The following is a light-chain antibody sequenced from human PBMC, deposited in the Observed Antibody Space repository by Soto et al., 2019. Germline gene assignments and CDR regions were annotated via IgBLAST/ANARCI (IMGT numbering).Light chain of an antibody. CDR3: SSFTSSSTWV. CDR1: SSDVGSYNR. Sequence: QSALTQPPSVSGSPGQSVTISCTGTSSDVGSYNRVSWYQQPPGTAPKLMIYEVTYRPSGVPDRFSGSKSGNTASLTISGLQPEDEADYYCSSFTSSSTWVFGGGTKVTVL. CDR2: EVT. J-gene: IGLJ3*02. V-gene: IGLV2-18*02.